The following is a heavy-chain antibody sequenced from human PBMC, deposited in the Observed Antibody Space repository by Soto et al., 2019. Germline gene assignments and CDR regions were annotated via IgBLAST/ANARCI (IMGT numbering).Heavy chain of an antibody. V-gene: IGHV1-18*04. Sequence: XSVKFSCKASVYIFTSYGISWVRQAPGQGPEWMGWISGHNGNTNHPQSLQGRVTMTTDTSRNTAYMELRSLRSDDTAVYYCARHRFNYYDDTVYYYFDYWGQGTLVTVSS. CDR3: ARHRFNYYDDTVYYYFDY. CDR2: ISGHNGNT. D-gene: IGHD3-22*01. J-gene: IGHJ4*02. CDR1: VYIFTSYG.